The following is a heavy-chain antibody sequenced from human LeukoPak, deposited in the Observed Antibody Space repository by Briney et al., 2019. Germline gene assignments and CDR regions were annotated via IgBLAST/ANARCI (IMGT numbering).Heavy chain of an antibody. CDR1: GYTFTNYG. D-gene: IGHD6-19*01. V-gene: IGHV1-18*01. CDR2: INPYNGNT. CDR3: ARDPHEFSSGWSQFDY. Sequence: ASVKVSCKASGYTFTNYGISWVRQAPGQGLEWMGWINPYNGNTNYAQKLRGRVTMTTDTSTSTAYMELRSLRSDDTAVYYCARDPHEFSSGWSQFDYWGQGTLVTVSS. J-gene: IGHJ4*02.